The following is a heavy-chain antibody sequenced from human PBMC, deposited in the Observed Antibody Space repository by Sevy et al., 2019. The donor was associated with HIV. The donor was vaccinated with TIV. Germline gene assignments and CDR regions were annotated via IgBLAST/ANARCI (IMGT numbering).Heavy chain of an antibody. Sequence: SETLSLTCTVSGGSISSYYWSWIRQPAGKGLEWIGRIYTSRSTNYNPSLKSRVTMSVDTSKNQFSLKLSSLTAADTAVYYCARDPACSSTSCTNIYYYGMDVWGQGTTVTVSS. CDR1: GGSISSYY. J-gene: IGHJ6*02. CDR3: ARDPACSSTSCTNIYYYGMDV. D-gene: IGHD2-2*01. CDR2: IYTSRST. V-gene: IGHV4-4*07.